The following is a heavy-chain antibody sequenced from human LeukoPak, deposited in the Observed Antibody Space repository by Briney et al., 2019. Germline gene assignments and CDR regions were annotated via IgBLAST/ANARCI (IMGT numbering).Heavy chain of an antibody. Sequence: PWGSLRLSCATSGFTFSSYGVYWIRQGPGKGLEWVALMSSDGINTYYADSVKGRFTVSRDSSRDTLYLQMNSVRPDDTAVYYCAKDHSATGRAFEYWGRGTLVTVSS. CDR2: MSSDGINT. V-gene: IGHV3-30*18. D-gene: IGHD6-13*01. CDR1: GFTFSSYG. J-gene: IGHJ4*02. CDR3: AKDHSATGRAFEY.